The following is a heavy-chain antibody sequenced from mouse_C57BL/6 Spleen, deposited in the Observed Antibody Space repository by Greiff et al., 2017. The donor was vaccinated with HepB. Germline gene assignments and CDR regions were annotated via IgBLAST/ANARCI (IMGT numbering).Heavy chain of an antibody. CDR2: IYPSDSET. J-gene: IGHJ4*01. D-gene: IGHD2-3*01. CDR3: ARWLLRYYAMDY. CDR1: GYTFTSYW. V-gene: IGHV1-61*01. Sequence: VQLQQPGAELVRPGSSVKLSCKASGYTFTSYWMDWVKQRPGQGLEWIGNIYPSDSETHYNQKFKDKATLTVDKSSSTAYMQLSSLTSEDSAVYYCARWLLRYYAMDYWGQGTSVTVSS.